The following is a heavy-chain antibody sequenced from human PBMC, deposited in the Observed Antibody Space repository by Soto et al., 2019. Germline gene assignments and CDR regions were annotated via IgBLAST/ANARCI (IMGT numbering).Heavy chain of an antibody. CDR3: ARSLRGYSGYSGY. J-gene: IGHJ4*02. CDR1: GFTFSDYY. V-gene: IGHV3-11*05. Sequence: QVQLVESGGGLVKPGGCLRLSCAASGFTFSDYYMSWIRQAPGKGLEWVSYISSSGSDTNYAASVKGRFTVSRDNAKNYLYLQMNSLRAEDTAVYYCARSLRGYSGYSGYWGQGTLVTVSS. CDR2: ISSSGSDT. D-gene: IGHD5-12*01.